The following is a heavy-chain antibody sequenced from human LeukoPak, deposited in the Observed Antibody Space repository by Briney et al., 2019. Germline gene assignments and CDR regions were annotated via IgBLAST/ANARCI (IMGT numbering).Heavy chain of an antibody. Sequence: SVKVSCKASGGTFSSYAISWVRQAPGQGLEWMGRIIPILSIANYAQKFQGRVTITADKSTSTAYMELSSLRSEDTAVYYCARDRYYDSSGYSLDYWGQGTLVTVSS. J-gene: IGHJ4*02. CDR3: ARDRYYDSSGYSLDY. CDR1: GGTFSSYA. V-gene: IGHV1-69*04. CDR2: IIPILSIA. D-gene: IGHD3-22*01.